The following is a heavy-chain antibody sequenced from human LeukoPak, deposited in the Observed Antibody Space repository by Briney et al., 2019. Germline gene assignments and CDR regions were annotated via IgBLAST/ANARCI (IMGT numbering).Heavy chain of an antibody. CDR2: IYYSGST. V-gene: IGHV4-31*03. CDR1: GGSISSGGYY. CDR3: ARGIIVGATPAHQSGFDAFDI. D-gene: IGHD1-26*01. Sequence: PSETLSLTCTVSGGSISSGGYYWSWTRQHPGKGLEWIGYIYYSGSTYYNPSLKSRVTISVDTSKNQFSLKLSSVTAADTAVYYCARGIIVGATPAHQSGFDAFDIWGQGTMVTVSS. J-gene: IGHJ3*02.